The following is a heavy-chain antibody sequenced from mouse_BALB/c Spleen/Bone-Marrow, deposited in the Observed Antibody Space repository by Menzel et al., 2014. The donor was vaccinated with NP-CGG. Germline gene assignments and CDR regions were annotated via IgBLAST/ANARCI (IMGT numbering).Heavy chain of an antibody. V-gene: IGHV14-3*02. CDR1: GFNIEDTY. D-gene: IGHD4-1*01. Sequence: EVQLQQPGAELVKPGASVKLSCTASGFNIEDTYMHWVKQRPEQGLEWIGRIDPANGNTKYDPKFQGKATITADTSSNTAYLQLSSLTSEDTAVYYCARWEYYAMDYWGQGTSVTVSS. CDR3: ARWEYYAMDY. J-gene: IGHJ4*01. CDR2: IDPANGNT.